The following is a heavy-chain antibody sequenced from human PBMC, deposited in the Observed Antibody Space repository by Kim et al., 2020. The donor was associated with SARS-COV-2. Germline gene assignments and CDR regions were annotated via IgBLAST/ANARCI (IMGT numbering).Heavy chain of an antibody. CDR3: ARRGSYYYDSSGYYPFDY. D-gene: IGHD3-22*01. Sequence: KSRVTISVDTSKNQFSLKLSSVTAADTAVYYCARRGSYYYDSSGYYPFDYWGQGTLVTVSS. V-gene: IGHV4-39*01. J-gene: IGHJ4*02.